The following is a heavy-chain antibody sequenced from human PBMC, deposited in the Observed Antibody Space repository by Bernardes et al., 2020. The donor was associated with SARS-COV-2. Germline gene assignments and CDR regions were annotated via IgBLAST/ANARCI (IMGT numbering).Heavy chain of an antibody. D-gene: IGHD3-22*01. J-gene: IGHJ4*02. CDR1: GGSISSPY. Sequence: TLPITCTVSGGSISSPYWSWIRQPPGKGLEWIGYTYYSGSTNYKPSLKSRATISVDTSKSQSSLKLSSVTAADTAVYYCARGKWLQPFDYWGQGILVTGSS. V-gene: IGHV4-59*11. CDR2: TYYSGST. CDR3: ARGKWLQPFDY.